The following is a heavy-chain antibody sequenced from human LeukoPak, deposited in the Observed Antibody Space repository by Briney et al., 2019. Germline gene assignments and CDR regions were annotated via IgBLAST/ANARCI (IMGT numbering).Heavy chain of an antibody. CDR3: ARVAFGGVIANGNDY. D-gene: IGHD3-16*02. V-gene: IGHV1-18*01. Sequence: ASVKVSCKASGYTFTSYGISWVRQAPGQGLEWMGWISAYNGNTNYAQKLQGRVTMTTDTSTSTAYMELRSLRSDDTAVCYCARVAFGGVIANGNDYWGQGTLVTVSS. CDR2: ISAYNGNT. CDR1: GYTFTSYG. J-gene: IGHJ4*02.